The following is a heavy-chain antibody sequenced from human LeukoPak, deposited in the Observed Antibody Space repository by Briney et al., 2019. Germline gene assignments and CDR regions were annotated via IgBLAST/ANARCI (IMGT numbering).Heavy chain of an antibody. CDR2: INPNSGGT. J-gene: IGHJ4*02. V-gene: IGHV1-2*02. D-gene: IGHD3-16*01. CDR3: ARGEALGGSGSGFDY. Sequence: ASVNVSCKASGYTFTGYYMHWVRQAPGQGPEWMAWINPNSGGTNYAQKFQGRVTMTRDRSITTDYMELSGLRSDDTAMYYCARGEALGGSGSGFDYWGQGTLVTVSS. CDR1: GYTFTGYY.